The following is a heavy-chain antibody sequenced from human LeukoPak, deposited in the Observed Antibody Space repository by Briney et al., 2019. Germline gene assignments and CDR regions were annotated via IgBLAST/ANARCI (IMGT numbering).Heavy chain of an antibody. Sequence: GASVKVSCKASGGTFTSYAIRWVRQAPGQGLEWMGGIIPIFGTANYAQKFQGRVTITADKSTSTAYMELSSLRSEDTAVYYCARESSSYGDYVPYAFDIWGQGTMVTVSS. D-gene: IGHD4-17*01. CDR3: ARESSSYGDYVPYAFDI. CDR2: IIPIFGTA. J-gene: IGHJ3*02. V-gene: IGHV1-69*06. CDR1: GGTFTSYA.